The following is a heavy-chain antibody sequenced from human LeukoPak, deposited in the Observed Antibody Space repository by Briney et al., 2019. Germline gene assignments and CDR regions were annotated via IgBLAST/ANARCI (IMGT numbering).Heavy chain of an antibody. V-gene: IGHV3-66*01. CDR1: GFTVSSNY. CDR3: ARLEQLEINDNWFDP. D-gene: IGHD1-1*01. J-gene: IGHJ5*02. Sequence: GGSLRLSGAASGFTVSSNYMSWVRQAPGKGLEWVSVIYSGGSTYYADSVKGRFTISRDNSKNTLYLQMNSLRAEDTAVYYCARLEQLEINDNWFDPWGQGTLVTVSS. CDR2: IYSGGST.